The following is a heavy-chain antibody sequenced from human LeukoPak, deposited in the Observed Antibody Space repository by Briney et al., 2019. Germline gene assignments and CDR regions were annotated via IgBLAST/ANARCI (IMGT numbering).Heavy chain of an antibody. CDR3: ASYSSSWFKEYYFDY. Sequence: KPSETLSLTCTVSGGSISSSSYYWGWIRQPPGKGLEWIGSIYYSESTYYNPSLKSRVTISVDTSKNQFSLKLSSVTAADTAVYYCASYSSSWFKEYYFDYWGQGTLVTVSS. J-gene: IGHJ4*02. D-gene: IGHD6-13*01. CDR2: IYYSEST. V-gene: IGHV4-39*01. CDR1: GGSISSSSYY.